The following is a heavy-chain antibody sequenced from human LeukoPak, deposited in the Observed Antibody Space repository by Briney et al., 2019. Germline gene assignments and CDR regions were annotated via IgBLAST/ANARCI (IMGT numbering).Heavy chain of an antibody. CDR1: GGSISSYY. Sequence: PSETLSLTCTVSGGSISSYYWSWIRQPPGKGLEWIGYIYYSGSTNYNPSLKSRVTISVDTSKNQFSLELSSVTAADTAVYYCARGDSSGYYRSDAFDIWGQGTMVTVSS. J-gene: IGHJ3*02. D-gene: IGHD3-22*01. CDR3: ARGDSSGYYRSDAFDI. CDR2: IYYSGST. V-gene: IGHV4-59*01.